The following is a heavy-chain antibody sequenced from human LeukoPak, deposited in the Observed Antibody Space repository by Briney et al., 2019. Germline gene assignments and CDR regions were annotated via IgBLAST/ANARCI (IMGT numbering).Heavy chain of an antibody. Sequence: PSETLSLTCTVSGGSISSYYWSWIRQPPGKGLEWIGYIYYSGSTNYNPSLKSRVTISVDTSKNQFSLKLSSVTAADTAVYYCARRIAAAGYYYYYDMDVWGQGTTVTVSS. D-gene: IGHD6-13*01. CDR3: ARRIAAAGYYYYYDMDV. J-gene: IGHJ6*02. V-gene: IGHV4-59*08. CDR1: GGSISSYY. CDR2: IYYSGST.